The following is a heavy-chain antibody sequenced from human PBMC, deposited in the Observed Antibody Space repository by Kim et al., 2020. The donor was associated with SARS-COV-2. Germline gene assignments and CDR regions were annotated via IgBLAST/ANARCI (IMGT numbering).Heavy chain of an antibody. V-gene: IGHV3-30*04. J-gene: IGHJ4*01. Sequence: GGSLRLSCAASGFTFSSYAMHWVRQAPGKGLEWVAVISYDGSNKYYADSVKGRFTISRDNSKNTLYLQMNSLRAEDTAVYYCAREEYSSSWLRILEYWG. CDR3: AREEYSSSWLRILEY. CDR1: GFTFSSYA. CDR2: ISYDGSNK. D-gene: IGHD6-13*01.